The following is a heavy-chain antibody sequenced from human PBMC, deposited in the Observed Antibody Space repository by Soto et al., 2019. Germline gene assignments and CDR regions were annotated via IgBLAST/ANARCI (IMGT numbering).Heavy chain of an antibody. Sequence: SGPTLVNPTQTLTLTCTFSGFSLSSIGVAVGWIRQPPRKALEWLALLYWNDDRRYSPSLNSRLTITKDTAKNQVDLTITNIDPAATANYYCAHSASVPSCYYFDSWGQGTLVTVSS. V-gene: IGHV2-5*01. D-gene: IGHD1-26*01. CDR2: LYWNDDR. CDR1: GFSLSSIGVA. J-gene: IGHJ4*02. CDR3: AHSASVPSCYYFDS.